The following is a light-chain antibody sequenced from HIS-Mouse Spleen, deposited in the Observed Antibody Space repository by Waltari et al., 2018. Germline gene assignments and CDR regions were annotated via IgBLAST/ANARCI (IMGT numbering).Light chain of an antibody. CDR2: AAS. V-gene: IGKV1-9*01. CDR3: QQLNSYPPT. J-gene: IGKJ1*01. Sequence: DIQLTQSPSFLSASVGDRVTITCRASQGISSYLACYQQKPEKAPKLLVYAASTLQSGVPSMFSGSGSGTEFTLTISSLQPEDFATYYCQQLNSYPPTFGQGTKVEIK. CDR1: QGISSY.